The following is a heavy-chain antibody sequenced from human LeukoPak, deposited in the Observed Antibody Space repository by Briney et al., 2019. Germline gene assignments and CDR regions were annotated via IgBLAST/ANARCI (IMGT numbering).Heavy chain of an antibody. Sequence: GGSLRLSCAASGFTVSSNYMSWVRQAPGKGLEWVSVIYSGGSTYYADSVKGRFTISRDNSKNTLYLQMNSLRAEDTAVYYCARDRAVGSMFDYWGQGTLVTVSS. J-gene: IGHJ4*02. CDR2: IYSGGST. D-gene: IGHD3-10*01. V-gene: IGHV3-53*01. CDR1: GFTVSSNY. CDR3: ARDRAVGSMFDY.